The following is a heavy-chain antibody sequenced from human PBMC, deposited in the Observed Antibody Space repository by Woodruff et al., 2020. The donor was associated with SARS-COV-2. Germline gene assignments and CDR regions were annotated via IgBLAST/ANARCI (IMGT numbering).Heavy chain of an antibody. Sequence: YNPSLKSRVTISVDTSKNQFSLKLSSVTAADTAVYYCARAATAIYYYYMDVWGKGTTVTVSS. CDR3: ARAATAIYYYYMDV. J-gene: IGHJ6*03. V-gene: IGHV4-39*01. D-gene: IGHD6-13*01.